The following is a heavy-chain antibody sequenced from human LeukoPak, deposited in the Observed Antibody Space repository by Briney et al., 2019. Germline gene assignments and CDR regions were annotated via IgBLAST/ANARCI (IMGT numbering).Heavy chain of an antibody. CDR3: ARTYCSGGGCYSRSPYYYYYYGMDV. D-gene: IGHD2-15*01. V-gene: IGHV4-31*03. J-gene: IGHJ6*02. CDR2: IHYSAST. Sequence: SETLSLTCTVSDGSISSGGYYWSWIRQHPGKDLAWIGYIHYSASTYYNPSLKSRITISVDTSKHLFSLKLSSVTAADNAVYYCARTYCSGGGCYSRSPYYYYYYGMDVWGQGTTVTVSS. CDR1: DGSISSGGYY.